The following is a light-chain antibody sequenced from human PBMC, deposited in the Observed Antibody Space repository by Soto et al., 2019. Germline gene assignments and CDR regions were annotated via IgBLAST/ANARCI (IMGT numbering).Light chain of an antibody. V-gene: IGLV2-14*01. CDR1: SSDVGGYNF. CDR2: EVA. J-gene: IGLJ2*01. Sequence: QSVLTQPASVSGSPGQSITISCTGSSSDVGGYNFVSWYQQYPGTAPKLIIHEVANRPSGVSNRFSGSKSGNTASLTISGLQAEDEADYYCSSYTSSSSVVFGGGTKLTVL. CDR3: SSYTSSSSVV.